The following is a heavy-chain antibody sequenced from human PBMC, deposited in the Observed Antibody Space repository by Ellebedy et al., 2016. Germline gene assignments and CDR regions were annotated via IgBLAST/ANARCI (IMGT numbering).Heavy chain of an antibody. CDR3: AAPIFGVVIIPSGGYFQH. Sequence: GESLKISCAASGFTFSSYGMHWVRQAPGKGLEWVAVIWYDGSNKYYADSVKGRFTISRDNSKNTLYLQMNSLRAEDTAVYYCAAPIFGVVIIPSGGYFQHWGQGTLVTVSS. V-gene: IGHV3-33*01. CDR1: GFTFSSYG. CDR2: IWYDGSNK. J-gene: IGHJ1*01. D-gene: IGHD3-3*01.